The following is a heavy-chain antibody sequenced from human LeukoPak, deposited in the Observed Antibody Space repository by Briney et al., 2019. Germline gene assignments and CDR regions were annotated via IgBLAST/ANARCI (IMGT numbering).Heavy chain of an antibody. CDR1: GDSISSGGYY. J-gene: IGHJ5*02. D-gene: IGHD3-22*01. V-gene: IGHV4-31*03. CDR2: IFYSGST. Sequence: ASETLSLTCTVSGDSISSGGYYWSWIRQHPGKGLEWIGYIFYSGSTYYNPSLKSRVTMSVDTSKNQFSLKLNSVTAADTAVYYCARGLYDRSGIDPWGQGTLVTVSS. CDR3: ARGLYDRSGIDP.